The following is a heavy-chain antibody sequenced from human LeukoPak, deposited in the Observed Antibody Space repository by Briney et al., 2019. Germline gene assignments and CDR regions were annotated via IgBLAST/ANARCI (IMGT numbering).Heavy chain of an antibody. D-gene: IGHD2-2*01. V-gene: IGHV1-3*01. CDR1: GYTFTTYA. Sequence: ASVKVSCETSGYTFTTYAIHWVRQAPGQRLEWMGLINADDGNTRYSQRFQGRVTITRDTSANTAYMELSSLRFEDTAVYYCARGIVVQPSANWFDPWGQGTPVTVCS. J-gene: IGHJ5*02. CDR3: ARGIVVQPSANWFDP. CDR2: INADDGNT.